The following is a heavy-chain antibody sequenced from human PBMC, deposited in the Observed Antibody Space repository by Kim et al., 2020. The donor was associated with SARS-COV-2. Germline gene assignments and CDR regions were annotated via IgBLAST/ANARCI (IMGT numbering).Heavy chain of an antibody. J-gene: IGHJ4*02. D-gene: IGHD3-16*01. CDR3: VRACADSLAY. CDR2: GST. V-gene: IGHV3-53*01. Sequence: GSTAYADSVKGRFTISRDNSKNTLYLQMNSLRAEDTAIYYCVRACADSLAYWGQGTLVTVSS.